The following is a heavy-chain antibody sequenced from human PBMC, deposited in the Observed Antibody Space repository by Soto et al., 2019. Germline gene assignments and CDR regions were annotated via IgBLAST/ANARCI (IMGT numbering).Heavy chain of an antibody. D-gene: IGHD6-25*01. Sequence: GGSLRLSCAASGFTFSSYSMNWVRQAPGKGLEWVSSISSSSYIYYADSVKGRFTISRDNAKNSLYLQMNSLRAEDTAVYYCARDGDPQRGFDYWGQGTLVTVSS. J-gene: IGHJ4*02. V-gene: IGHV3-21*01. CDR1: GFTFSSYS. CDR3: ARDGDPQRGFDY. CDR2: ISSSSYI.